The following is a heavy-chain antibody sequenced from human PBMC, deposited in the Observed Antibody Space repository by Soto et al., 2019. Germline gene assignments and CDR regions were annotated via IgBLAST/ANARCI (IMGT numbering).Heavy chain of an antibody. Sequence: GGSLRLSCAASGFTFSSYAMSWVRQSPGKGLEWVSAITDSGGDTYHADSVKGRFTISRDNSKNTLYLQMNGLKAEDTAVYYCAKGSASSRPYYFDYWGQGTLVTVSS. J-gene: IGHJ4*02. V-gene: IGHV3-23*01. D-gene: IGHD6-13*01. CDR3: AKGSASSRPYYFDY. CDR2: ITDSGGDT. CDR1: GFTFSSYA.